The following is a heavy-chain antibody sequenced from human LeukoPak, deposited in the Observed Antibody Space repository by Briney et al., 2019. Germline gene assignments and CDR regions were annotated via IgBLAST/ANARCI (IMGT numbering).Heavy chain of an antibody. J-gene: IGHJ4*02. CDR1: GFTFSSYA. CDR2: ISSNGGST. V-gene: IGHV3-64*01. Sequence: GGSLRLSCAASGFTFSSYAMHWVRQAPGKGLEYVSAISSNGGSTYYANSVKGRFTISRDNSKNTLYLQMGSLRAEDMAVYYCARDFQSTVTMPFDYWGQGTLVTVSS. D-gene: IGHD4-17*01. CDR3: ARDFQSTVTMPFDY.